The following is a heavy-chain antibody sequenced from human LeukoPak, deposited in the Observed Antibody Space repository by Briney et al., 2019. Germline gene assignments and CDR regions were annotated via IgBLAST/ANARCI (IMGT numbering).Heavy chain of an antibody. CDR3: ARSYCSSTRCYNLDY. D-gene: IGHD2-2*02. V-gene: IGHV4-59*01. Sequence: SETLSLTCTVSGGSISIYYWSWIRQPPGKGLEWIGYISYTGSTYYNPSLKSRVTISVDTSKNQFFLKLSSVTAADTAVCYCARSYCSSTRCYNLDYWGQGTLVTVSS. J-gene: IGHJ4*02. CDR1: GGSISIYY. CDR2: ISYTGST.